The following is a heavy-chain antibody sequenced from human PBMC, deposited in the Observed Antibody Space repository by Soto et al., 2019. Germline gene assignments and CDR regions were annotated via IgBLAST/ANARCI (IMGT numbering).Heavy chain of an antibody. V-gene: IGHV4-30-2*01. D-gene: IGHD3-16*01. CDR3: ARGGGYTFDY. CDR1: GGSISSGGYS. CDR2: IYHSGST. J-gene: IGHJ4*02. Sequence: QLQLQESGSGLVKPSQTLSLTCAVSGGSISSGGYSWSWIRQPPGKGLEWIGYIYHSGSTYYNPSLKGRVTISVDRTKNQFPLKLSSLAGADTAVYYCARGGGYTFDYWGQGTLVTVSS.